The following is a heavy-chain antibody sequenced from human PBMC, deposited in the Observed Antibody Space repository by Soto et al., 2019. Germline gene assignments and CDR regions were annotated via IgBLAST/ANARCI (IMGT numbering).Heavy chain of an antibody. D-gene: IGHD6-6*01. Sequence: QVQLLESGGGVVQPGRSLRLSCAASGFSFNTYGMHWVRQAPGKGLERVAVISYNGDKTFYADSVKGRFTISRDNSQSTLYLQMNSLRPEDTAVYYCAKDRIRGTSYFDYWGQGTLVTVSS. J-gene: IGHJ4*02. CDR2: ISYNGDKT. CDR3: AKDRIRGTSYFDY. CDR1: GFSFNTYG. V-gene: IGHV3-30*18.